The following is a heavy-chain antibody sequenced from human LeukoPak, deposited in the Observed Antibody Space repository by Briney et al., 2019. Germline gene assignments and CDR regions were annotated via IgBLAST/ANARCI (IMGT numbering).Heavy chain of an antibody. CDR1: GYTFTSYA. V-gene: IGHV1-69*05. CDR3: ASPHGSSLHDAFDI. CDR2: IIPIFGTA. Sequence: ASVKVSCKASGYTFTSYAISWVRQAPGQGLEWMGGIIPIFGTANYAQKFQGRVTITTDESTSTAYMELSSLRSEDTAVYYCASPHGSSLHDAFDIWGQGTMVTVSS. J-gene: IGHJ3*02. D-gene: IGHD5-24*01.